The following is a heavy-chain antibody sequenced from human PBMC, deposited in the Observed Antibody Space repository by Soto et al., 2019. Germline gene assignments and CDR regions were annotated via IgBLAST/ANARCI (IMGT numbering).Heavy chain of an antibody. J-gene: IGHJ4*02. D-gene: IGHD5-12*01. CDR1: GGSISSSSYY. Sequence: SETLSLTCTVSGGSISSSSYYWGWIRQPPGKGLEWIGSIYYSGSTYYNPSLKSRVTISVDTSKNQFSLKLSSVTAEDTAVYYCAMRNWRPDDILDTITAFDFWGLGTLVTVSS. CDR2: IYYSGST. CDR3: AMRNWRPDDILDTITAFDF. V-gene: IGHV4-39*01.